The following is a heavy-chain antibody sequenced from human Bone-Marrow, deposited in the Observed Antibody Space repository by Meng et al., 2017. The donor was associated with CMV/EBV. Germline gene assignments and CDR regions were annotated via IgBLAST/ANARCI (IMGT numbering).Heavy chain of an antibody. D-gene: IGHD2-2*02. CDR1: RFTFSDYY. CDR2: ISSSGSTI. Sequence: GESLKISCAASRFTFSDYYMSWIRQAPGKGLEWVSYISSSGSTIYYADSVKGRFTISRDNAKKSLYLQMSSLRAEDTAVYYCARRLYAIDYWGQGTLVTVSS. J-gene: IGHJ4*02. V-gene: IGHV3-11*01. CDR3: ARRLYAIDY.